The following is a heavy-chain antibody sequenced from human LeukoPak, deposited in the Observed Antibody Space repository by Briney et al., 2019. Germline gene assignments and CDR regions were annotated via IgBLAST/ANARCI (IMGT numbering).Heavy chain of an antibody. CDR1: GGSISSYC. CDR3: ARGDFPGRLNY. CDR2: IYYTGST. J-gene: IGHJ4*02. D-gene: IGHD3-3*01. V-gene: IGHV4-59*01. Sequence: ETLSLTCTVSGGSISSYCWSWIRQPPGKGLEEIGYIYYTGSTNYNPSLKSRVTISVDTSKNQISLKMSSVTAADTAVYYCARGDFPGRLNYWGQGTLVSVSS.